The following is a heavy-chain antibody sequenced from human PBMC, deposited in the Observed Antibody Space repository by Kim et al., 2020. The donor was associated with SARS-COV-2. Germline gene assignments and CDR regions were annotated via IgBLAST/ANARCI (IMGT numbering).Heavy chain of an antibody. J-gene: IGHJ6*02. D-gene: IGHD3-10*01. V-gene: IGHV3-48*02. CDR3: ARDKNVLLWFGETGMDV. Sequence: VKGRFTISRANAKNSLYLQMNSLRDEDTAVYYCARDKNVLLWFGETGMDVWGQGTTVTVSS.